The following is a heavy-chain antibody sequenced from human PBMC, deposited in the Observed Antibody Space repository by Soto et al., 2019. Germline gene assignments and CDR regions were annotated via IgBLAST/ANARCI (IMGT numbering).Heavy chain of an antibody. CDR1: GGTSSSYA. J-gene: IGHJ3*02. Sequence: SVKVSCKASGGTSSSYAISWVRQAPGQGLEWMGGIIPIFGTANYAQKFQGRVTITADESTSTAYMELSSLRSEDTAVYYCARDRGCSGGSCYVAFDIWGQGTMVTVSS. D-gene: IGHD2-15*01. CDR2: IIPIFGTA. V-gene: IGHV1-69*13. CDR3: ARDRGCSGGSCYVAFDI.